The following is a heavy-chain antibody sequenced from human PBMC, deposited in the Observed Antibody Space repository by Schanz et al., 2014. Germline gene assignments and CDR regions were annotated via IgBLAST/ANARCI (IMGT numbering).Heavy chain of an antibody. CDR3: ASAGAGYSSSWDFDS. Sequence: QVQLVQSGAEVKKPGSSVKVSCKASGGTFSSFGINWVRQAPGQGLEWMGRIIPSLGLAKYEQKFQGRVTITADNSTFTAYMDVSSLRSEDTAVYYCASAGAGYSSSWDFDSWGQGTLVTVSS. D-gene: IGHD6-13*01. CDR1: GGTFSSFG. V-gene: IGHV1-69*02. J-gene: IGHJ4*02. CDR2: IIPSLGLA.